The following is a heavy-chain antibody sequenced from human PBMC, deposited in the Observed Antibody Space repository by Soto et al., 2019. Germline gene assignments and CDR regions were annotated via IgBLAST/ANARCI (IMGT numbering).Heavy chain of an antibody. V-gene: IGHV1-69*02. CDR1: GYTFTSYS. CDR3: ASSYGSGYRAFDY. D-gene: IGHD3-10*01. CDR2: INPILSMS. Sequence: SVKVSCKASGYTFTSYSINWVRQAPGLGLEWMGRINPILSMSNYAQRFQGRVTMTADKSTSTASMELSSLRSEDTAIYYCASSYGSGYRAFDYWGQGALVTVSS. J-gene: IGHJ4*02.